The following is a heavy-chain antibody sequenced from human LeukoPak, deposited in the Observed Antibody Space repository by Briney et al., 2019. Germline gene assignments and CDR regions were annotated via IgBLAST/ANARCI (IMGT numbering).Heavy chain of an antibody. CDR2: IIPIFGTA. CDR1: GGTFSSYA. V-gene: IGHV1-69*05. D-gene: IGHD3-10*01. Sequence: SVKVSCKASGGTFSSYAVSWVRQAPGQGLEWMGGIIPIFGTANYAQKFQGRVTITTDESTSTAYMELSSLRSEDTAVYYCARDRSLWFGELLPQDAFDIWGQGTMVTVSS. J-gene: IGHJ3*02. CDR3: ARDRSLWFGELLPQDAFDI.